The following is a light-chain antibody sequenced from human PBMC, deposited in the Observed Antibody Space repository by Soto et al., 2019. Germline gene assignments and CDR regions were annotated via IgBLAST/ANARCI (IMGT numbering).Light chain of an antibody. CDR2: GAS. CDR3: QQDITAPET. CDR1: QSVGSNY. Sequence: EIVLTQSPGTLSLSPGERATLSCRASQSVGSNYVAWYQQKPGQAPRLLIYGASSRATGTPDRFSGSGSGTVFTLTISRLEPEDFAVYHCQQDITAPETFGQGTKVEIK. V-gene: IGKV3-20*01. J-gene: IGKJ1*01.